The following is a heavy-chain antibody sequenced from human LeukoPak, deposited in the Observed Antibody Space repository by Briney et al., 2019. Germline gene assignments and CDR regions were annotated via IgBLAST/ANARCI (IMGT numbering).Heavy chain of an antibody. Sequence: PGGSLRLSCAASGFTFSSYGMHWVRQAPGKGLEWVSYIDTGTSTIYYADSVKGRFTISRDNSKNTLYLQMGSLRAEDMAVYYCARSDDYGDRYFDYWGQGTLVTVSS. J-gene: IGHJ4*02. CDR3: ARSDDYGDRYFDY. CDR2: IDTGTSTI. D-gene: IGHD4-17*01. V-gene: IGHV3-48*01. CDR1: GFTFSSYG.